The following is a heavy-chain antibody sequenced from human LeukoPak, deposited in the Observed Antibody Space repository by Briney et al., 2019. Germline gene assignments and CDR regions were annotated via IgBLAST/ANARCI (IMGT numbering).Heavy chain of an antibody. D-gene: IGHD3-10*01. J-gene: IGHJ4*02. V-gene: IGHV3-21*01. CDR3: ARDLGSGSYLSFDY. CDR1: GFTFSSYS. CDR2: ISSSSSYI. Sequence: GGSLRLSCAASGFTFSSYSMNWVRQAPGKGLEWVSPISSSSSYIYYADSVKGRFTISRDNAKNSLYLQMNSLRAEDTAVYYCARDLGSGSYLSFDYWGQGTLVTVSS.